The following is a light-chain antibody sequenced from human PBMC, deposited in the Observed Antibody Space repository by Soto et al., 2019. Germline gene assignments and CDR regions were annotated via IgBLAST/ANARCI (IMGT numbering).Light chain of an antibody. CDR1: QSVLHSSNNKNY. Sequence: DIVMTQSPDSLAVSLGERATINCKSSQSVLHSSNNKNYLAWYQQKPGQPPRLLIYWASTRESGVPDRFSGSGSATDFTLTISRLQAEDVAVYYCQQYYSIPFTFGQGTKLEI. CDR2: WAS. J-gene: IGKJ2*01. CDR3: QQYYSIPFT. V-gene: IGKV4-1*01.